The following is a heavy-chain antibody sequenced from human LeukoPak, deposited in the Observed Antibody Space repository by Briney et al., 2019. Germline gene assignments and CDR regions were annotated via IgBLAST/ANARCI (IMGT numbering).Heavy chain of an antibody. CDR3: ARAYSGRYGLGYYYMDV. J-gene: IGHJ6*03. CDR2: ISWNSGSI. V-gene: IGHV3-9*01. D-gene: IGHD1-26*01. CDR1: GFTFDDYA. Sequence: SLRLSCAASGFTFDDYAMHWVRQAPGKGLEWVSGISWNSGSIGYADSVKGRFTISRDNAKNSLYLQMNSLRAEDTAVYYCARAYSGRYGLGYYYMDVWGKGTTVTISS.